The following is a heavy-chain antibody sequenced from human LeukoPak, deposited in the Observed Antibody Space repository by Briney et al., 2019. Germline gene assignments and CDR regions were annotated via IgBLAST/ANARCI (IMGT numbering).Heavy chain of an antibody. CDR1: GFTFSSYW. Sequence: PGGSLRLSCAASGFTFSSYWMHWLRQAPGKGLVWVSRINSDGSSTSYADSVKGRFTISRDNAKDTLYLQMNSLRAEDTAVYYCARFGYSGWNLEYWGQGTLVTVSS. J-gene: IGHJ4*02. CDR2: INSDGSST. V-gene: IGHV3-74*01. CDR3: ARFGYSGWNLEY. D-gene: IGHD5-12*01.